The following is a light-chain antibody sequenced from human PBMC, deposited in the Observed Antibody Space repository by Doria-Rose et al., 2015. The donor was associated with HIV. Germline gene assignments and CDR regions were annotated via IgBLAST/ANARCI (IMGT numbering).Light chain of an antibody. CDR3: HQYGTSWT. V-gene: IGKV3-20*01. CDR2: DGS. Sequence: QSPGTLSLSPGERATLSCRASQSFSSTYLAWYQQKPGQAPSLLIYDGSTRATGTPDRFSASGSGTGFTLTINRLEPEDFALYYCHQYGTSWTFGQGTKVEV. J-gene: IGKJ1*01. CDR1: QSFSSTY.